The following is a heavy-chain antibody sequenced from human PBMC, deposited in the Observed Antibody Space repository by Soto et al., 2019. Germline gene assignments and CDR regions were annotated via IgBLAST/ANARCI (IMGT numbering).Heavy chain of an antibody. J-gene: IGHJ4*02. CDR2: IYYSGST. CDR3: ASYPKHYYDFWSGPIDY. Sequence: PSETLSLTCTVSGGSISSGGYYWSWIRQHPGKGLEWIGYIYYSGSTYYNPSLKSRVTISVDTSKNQFSLKLSSVTAADTAVYYCASYPKHYYDFWSGPIDYWGQGTLVTVSS. CDR1: GGSISSGGYY. D-gene: IGHD3-3*01. V-gene: IGHV4-31*03.